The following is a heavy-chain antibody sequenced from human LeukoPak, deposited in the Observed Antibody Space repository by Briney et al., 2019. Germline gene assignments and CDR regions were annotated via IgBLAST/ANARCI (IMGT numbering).Heavy chain of an antibody. CDR3: ARVPGRSGYFYYFDY. Sequence: GESLKISCKGSGYIFTNYWIGWVRQMPGKGLEWMGIIYPGDSETRYSPSFQGQVTISADKSISTAYLQWSSLKASDTAMFYCARVPGRSGYFYYFDYWGQGTLVTVSA. CDR1: GYIFTNYW. J-gene: IGHJ4*02. V-gene: IGHV5-51*01. D-gene: IGHD3-3*01. CDR2: IYPGDSET.